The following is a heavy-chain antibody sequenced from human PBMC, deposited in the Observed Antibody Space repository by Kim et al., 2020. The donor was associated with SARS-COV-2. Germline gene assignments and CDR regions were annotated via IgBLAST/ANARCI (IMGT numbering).Heavy chain of an antibody. D-gene: IGHD6-13*01. Sequence: KSRVTISVDTSKNQFSLKLSSVTAADTAVYYCARERIAAAGTLYYYGMDVWGQGTTVTVSS. V-gene: IGHV4-34*01. CDR3: ARERIAAAGTLYYYGMDV. J-gene: IGHJ6*02.